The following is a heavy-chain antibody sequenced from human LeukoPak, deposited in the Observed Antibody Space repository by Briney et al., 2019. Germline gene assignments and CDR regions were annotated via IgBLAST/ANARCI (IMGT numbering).Heavy chain of an antibody. Sequence: SETLSLTCTVFGVSISNYYWSWFRQPAGKGLEWIGRIYISGNSDYSPSLKSRVTMSLDTSKNQFSLKLNSVTAADTAAYYCARVACTSTSCYRYIFDYWGQGALVTVSS. J-gene: IGHJ4*02. CDR1: GVSISNYY. V-gene: IGHV4-4*07. CDR2: IYISGNS. CDR3: ARVACTSTSCYRYIFDY. D-gene: IGHD2-2*01.